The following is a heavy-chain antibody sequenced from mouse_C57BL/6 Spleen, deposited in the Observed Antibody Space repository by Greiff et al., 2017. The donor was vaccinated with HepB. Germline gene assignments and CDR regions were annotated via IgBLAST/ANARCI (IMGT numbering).Heavy chain of an antibody. CDR3: ARDSDKYDEGFAY. D-gene: IGHD2-12*01. V-gene: IGHV1-82*01. CDR1: GYAFSSSW. Sequence: QVQLQQSGPELVKPGASVKISCKASGYAFSSSWMNWVKQRPGQGLEWIGRIYPGDGDTNYNGKFKGKATLTADKSSSTAYMQLSSLTSEDSAVYSCARDSDKYDEGFAYWGQGTLVTVSA. J-gene: IGHJ3*01. CDR2: IYPGDGDT.